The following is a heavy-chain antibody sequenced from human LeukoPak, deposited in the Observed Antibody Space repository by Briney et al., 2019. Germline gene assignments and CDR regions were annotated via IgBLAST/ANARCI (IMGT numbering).Heavy chain of an antibody. J-gene: IGHJ4*02. Sequence: GXXXSSSYYWSWIRQPXGKGLEWIGYIYYSGSTNYNPSLKSRVTISVNTAKNEFSLKLRSVSAGDKAVYYXAXXTXYVXXXXFDYWGQGXLVTVSS. CDR2: IYYSGST. CDR3: AXXTXYVXXXXFDY. CDR1: GXXXSSSYY. V-gene: IGHV4-61*01. D-gene: IGHD3-10*02.